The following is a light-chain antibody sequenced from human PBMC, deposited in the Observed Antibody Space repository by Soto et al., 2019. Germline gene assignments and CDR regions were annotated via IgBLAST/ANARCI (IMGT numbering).Light chain of an antibody. CDR3: EQYNNWPLT. CDR1: QSGNSN. V-gene: IGKV3-15*01. J-gene: IGKJ4*01. Sequence: EIVMTQSPATLSVSPGERATLSCRASQSGNSNLAWYQQKRGQAPRLLIYEASSRATGIPARFSASGSGTEFTLTISSLQSEDFAVYYCEQYNNWPLTFGGGTNVEIK. CDR2: EAS.